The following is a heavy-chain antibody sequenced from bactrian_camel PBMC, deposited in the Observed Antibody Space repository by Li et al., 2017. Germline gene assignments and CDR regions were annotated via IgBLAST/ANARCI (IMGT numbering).Heavy chain of an antibody. J-gene: IGHJ4*01. V-gene: IGHV3S40*01. CDR2: IHSTGNPI. Sequence: VQLVESGGGLVQPGGSLLLSCAASGFSFNSSYMTWVRQVPGKGLEWISGIHSTGNPIYYADSVKGRFTISQDHAANTHFLQMNDLKPEDSAIYYCAAGRGYYDQYDCGPSILGNVDGYTGHAIDDWGQGTQVTVS. CDR1: GFSFNSSY. D-gene: IGHD5*01. CDR3: AAGRGYYDQYDCGPSILGNVDGYTGHAIDD.